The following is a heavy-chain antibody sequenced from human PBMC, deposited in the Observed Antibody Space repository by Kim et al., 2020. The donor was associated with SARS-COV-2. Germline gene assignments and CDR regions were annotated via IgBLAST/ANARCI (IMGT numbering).Heavy chain of an antibody. D-gene: IGHD5-18*01. CDR1: GFTFSSYA. J-gene: IGHJ4*02. V-gene: IGHV3-23*01. Sequence: GGSLRLSCAASGFTFSSYAMSWVRQAPGKGLEWVSAISGSGGSTYYADSVKGRFTISRDNSKNTLYLQMNSLRAEDTAVYYCAKAPPRIQLWLHSSYYFDYWGQGTLVTVSS. CDR2: ISGSGGST. CDR3: AKAPPRIQLWLHSSYYFDY.